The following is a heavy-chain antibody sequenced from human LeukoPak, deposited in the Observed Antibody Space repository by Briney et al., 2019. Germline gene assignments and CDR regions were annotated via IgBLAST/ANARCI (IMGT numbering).Heavy chain of an antibody. J-gene: IGHJ5*02. CDR1: GFTFDTYS. CDR3: ARDPSFSRGFNFVLSS. CDR2: ISHDGRRK. V-gene: IGHV3-30*04. D-gene: IGHD5-12*01. Sequence: GGSLRLSCAASGFTFDTYSFHWVRQSPGKGLDWVALISHDGRRKYYADAVKGRFTISRDDSKNTLSLQMNSLRAEGSSTYYCARDPSFSRGFNFVLSSWGQGTPVTVSS.